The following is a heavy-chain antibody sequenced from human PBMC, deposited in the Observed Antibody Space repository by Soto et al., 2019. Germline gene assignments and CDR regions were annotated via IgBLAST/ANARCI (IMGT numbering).Heavy chain of an antibody. Sequence: QITLKESGPPLVKPTQTLTLTCTFSGFSLSTSGVSVGWIRQPPGKALECLALIYWDDEKRYSPSLMSRLTIAKDTSKTLVVLTMTNMDPLDTSTYYCAHRRAQQLLARSYYFDFWGQGTLVTVSS. V-gene: IGHV2-5*02. CDR2: IYWDDEK. CDR3: AHRRAQQLLARSYYFDF. J-gene: IGHJ4*02. D-gene: IGHD6-13*01. CDR1: GFSLSTSGVS.